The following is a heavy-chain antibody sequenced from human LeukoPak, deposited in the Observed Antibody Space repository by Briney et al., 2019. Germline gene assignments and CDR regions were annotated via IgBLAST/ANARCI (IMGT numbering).Heavy chain of an antibody. J-gene: IGHJ4*02. V-gene: IGHV3-23*01. CDR3: AKVYHVFWSGYLDF. Sequence: GGSLRLSCAASGFTFSSYAMSWVRLAPGKGLEWVSAISGSGGSTYYADSVKGRFTISRDNSKNTLYLQMNSLRAEDTAVYYCAKVYHVFWSGYLDFWGQRTLVTVSS. CDR2: ISGSGGST. CDR1: GFTFSSYA. D-gene: IGHD3-3*01.